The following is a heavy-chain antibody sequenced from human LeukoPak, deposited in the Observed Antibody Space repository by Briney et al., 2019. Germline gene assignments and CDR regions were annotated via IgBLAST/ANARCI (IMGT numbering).Heavy chain of an antibody. Sequence: GGSLRLSCAASGFTFDDYAMHWVRQAPGKGLEWVSGISWNSGSIGYADSVKGRFTISRDNAKNSLYLQMNSLRAEDMALYYCAEADCSSTSCPEDVWGKGTTVTVSS. CDR1: GFTFDDYA. J-gene: IGHJ6*04. V-gene: IGHV3-9*03. CDR2: ISWNSGSI. D-gene: IGHD2-2*01. CDR3: AEADCSSTSCPEDV.